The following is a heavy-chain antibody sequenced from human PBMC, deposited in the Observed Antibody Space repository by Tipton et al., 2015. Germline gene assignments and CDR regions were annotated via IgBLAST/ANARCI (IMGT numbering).Heavy chain of an antibody. V-gene: IGHV4-34*01. CDR2: INHSGST. D-gene: IGHD3-22*01. CDR3: AREGWNSDSSGYDY. J-gene: IGHJ4*02. Sequence: TLSLTCAVYGGSFSGYYWTWIRRPPGKGLEWIGEINHSGSTNYNPSLKSRVTISVDTSKNQFSLRLSSVTAADTAVYYCAREGWNSDSSGYDYWGQGTLVTVSS. CDR1: GGSFSGYY.